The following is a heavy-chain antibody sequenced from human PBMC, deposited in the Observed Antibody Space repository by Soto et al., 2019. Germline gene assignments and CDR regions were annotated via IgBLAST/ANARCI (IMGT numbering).Heavy chain of an antibody. J-gene: IGHJ4*02. Sequence: QVQLEQSGAEVKKPGASVKVSCKTSGYTFTSYTLHWVRQAPGQGLEWMGWINAGNGREKYSQRFQDRVSLSTDKSATTAYMEFGSLRSEDTVVYYCARGGGWVGEASFDSWGQGTQVTVSS. CDR1: GYTFTSYT. D-gene: IGHD3-10*01. V-gene: IGHV1-3*01. CDR2: INAGNGRE. CDR3: ARGGGWVGEASFDS.